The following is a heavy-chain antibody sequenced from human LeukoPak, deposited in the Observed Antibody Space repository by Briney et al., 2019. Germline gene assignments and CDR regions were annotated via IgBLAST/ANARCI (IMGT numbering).Heavy chain of an antibody. CDR3: ARDDPSMVAALHY. V-gene: IGHV3-7*01. Sequence: PGGSLRLSCAASGFTFSNYWMNWVRQAPGKGLECLANIKQDGSETYYADSVKGRFTISRDNAKNSLYLQMNSLRAEDTAVYYCARDDPSMVAALHYWGQGTLVTVSS. J-gene: IGHJ4*02. D-gene: IGHD6-6*01. CDR2: IKQDGSET. CDR1: GFTFSNYW.